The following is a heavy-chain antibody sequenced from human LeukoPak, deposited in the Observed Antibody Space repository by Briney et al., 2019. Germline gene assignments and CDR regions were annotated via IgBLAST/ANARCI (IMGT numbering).Heavy chain of an antibody. V-gene: IGHV3-23*01. CDR2: MSGGGLST. D-gene: IGHD6-6*01. Sequence: PGGSLRLSCGAPDSNIGTYAVTWVRQVPGKGLESDSGMSGGGLSTYYARSVKGRFTISRDTSKNTFYLEMNSLGADDTALYYCAKDRISGQGGAARILDYWGQGILVTVSS. CDR3: AKDRISGQGGAARILDY. CDR1: DSNIGTYA. J-gene: IGHJ4*02.